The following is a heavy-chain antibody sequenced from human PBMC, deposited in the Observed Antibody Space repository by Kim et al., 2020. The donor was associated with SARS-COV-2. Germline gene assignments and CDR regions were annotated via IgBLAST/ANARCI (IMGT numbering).Heavy chain of an antibody. J-gene: IGHJ4*02. CDR1: GGSFSGYY. CDR3: ARGRKFGVENFDY. CDR2: INHSGST. V-gene: IGHV4-34*01. Sequence: SETLSLTCAVYGGSFSGYYWSWIRQPPGKGLEWIGEINHSGSTNYNPSLKSRVTISVDTSKNQFSLKLSSVTAADTAVYYCARGRKFGVENFDYWGQGTLVTVSS. D-gene: IGHD3-3*01.